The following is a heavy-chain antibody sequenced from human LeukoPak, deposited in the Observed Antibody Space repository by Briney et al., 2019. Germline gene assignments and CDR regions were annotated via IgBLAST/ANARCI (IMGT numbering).Heavy chain of an antibody. CDR1: GGSFSGYY. D-gene: IGHD3-9*01. CDR2: INLSGST. V-gene: IGHV4-34*01. J-gene: IGHJ4*02. Sequence: PSETLSLTCAVYGGSFSGYYWSWIRQPPGKGLEWIGEINLSGSTNYNPSLKSRVTISVDTSKNQFSLKLSSVTAADTAVYYCARDYYDILTGYLRGPFFDYWGQGTLVTVSS. CDR3: ARDYYDILTGYLRGPFFDY.